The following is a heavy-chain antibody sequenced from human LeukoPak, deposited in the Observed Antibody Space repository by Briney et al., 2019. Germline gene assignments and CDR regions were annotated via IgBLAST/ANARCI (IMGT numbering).Heavy chain of an antibody. D-gene: IGHD6-19*01. CDR2: IKQDGSEK. CDR1: GFTFSSYW. CDR3: ARDQGLSVADLFDY. V-gene: IGHV3-7*03. Sequence: GGSLRLSCAASGFTFSSYWMSWVRQAPRKGLEWVANIKQDGSEKYYVDSVKGRFTISRDNAKNSLYLQMNSLRAEDTAVYYCARDQGLSVADLFDYWGQGTLVTVSS. J-gene: IGHJ4*02.